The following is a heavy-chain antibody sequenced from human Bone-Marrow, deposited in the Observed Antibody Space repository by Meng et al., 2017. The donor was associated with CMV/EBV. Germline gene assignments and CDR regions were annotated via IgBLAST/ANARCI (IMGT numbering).Heavy chain of an antibody. D-gene: IGHD6-13*01. Sequence: GSLRLSCTVSGGSISSSSYYWSWIRQPPGKGLEWIGSIYYSGSTYHNPSLKTRVTISVDTSKNQFSLKLSSVTAADTAVYCCASELGIVAAGGGVYDAWGQGTLVTVSS. V-gene: IGHV4-39*07. CDR2: IYYSGST. CDR1: GGSISSSSYY. CDR3: ASELGIVAAGGGVYDA. J-gene: IGHJ5*02.